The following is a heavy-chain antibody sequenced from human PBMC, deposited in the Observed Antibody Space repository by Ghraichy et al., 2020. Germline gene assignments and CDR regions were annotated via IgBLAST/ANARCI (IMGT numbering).Heavy chain of an antibody. J-gene: IGHJ5*02. CDR1: GFTFTSYA. CDR3: VKDIRDNGNYGWFDP. Sequence: GGSLRLSCAASGFTFTSYAMSWVRQAPGEGLDWVAAISLSGGATYYADSVKGRFTISRDNSKNTLFLHMSNLRAEDTALYYCVKDIRDNGNYGWFDPWGQGTLVTVSS. D-gene: IGHD1-26*01. CDR2: ISLSGGAT. V-gene: IGHV3-23*01.